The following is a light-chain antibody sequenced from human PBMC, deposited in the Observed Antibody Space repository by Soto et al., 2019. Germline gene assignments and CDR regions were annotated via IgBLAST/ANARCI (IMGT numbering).Light chain of an antibody. CDR1: QSVSSSY. CDR3: QQYSTSPLT. V-gene: IGKV3-20*01. CDR2: GAS. J-gene: IGKJ4*01. Sequence: EIVLTQSPGTLSLSPGERATLSCRASQSVSSSYLAWYQQKPGQAPRLLIYGASSRATGIPDRFSGSGSGTDFTLTISSLEPEDFAVYSCQQYSTSPLTFGGGTKVEIK.